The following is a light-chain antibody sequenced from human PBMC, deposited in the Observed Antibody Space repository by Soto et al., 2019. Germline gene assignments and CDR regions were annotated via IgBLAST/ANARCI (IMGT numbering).Light chain of an antibody. CDR1: SSDVGGYNY. Sequence: QSVLTQPASVSGSPGQTITISCTGTSSDVGGYNYVSWYQQHPGKAPKLMIYDVSNRPSGVSNRFSGSKSGNTASLTISGLQAEDEADYYCNSYTSSSTDGFGTGTKVTVL. V-gene: IGLV2-14*01. J-gene: IGLJ1*01. CDR2: DVS. CDR3: NSYTSSSTDG.